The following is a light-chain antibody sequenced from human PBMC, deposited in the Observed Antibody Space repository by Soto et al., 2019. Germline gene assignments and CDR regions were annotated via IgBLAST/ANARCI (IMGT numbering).Light chain of an antibody. V-gene: IGKV3-15*01. J-gene: IGKJ2*01. CDR2: GVS. CDR1: ESLFGF. Sequence: EIVMTQSPATLSVSPGERVTLSCRASESLFGFLAWYQHKPGQAPRLLIYGVSTKATGVPARFSGSGSATDVTLTITSLQSDDSAVYYCQSYNDWPFAFGQGTTLEI. CDR3: QSYNDWPFA.